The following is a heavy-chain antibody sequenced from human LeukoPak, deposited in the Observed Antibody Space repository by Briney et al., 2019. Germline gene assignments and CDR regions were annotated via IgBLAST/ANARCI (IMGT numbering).Heavy chain of an antibody. V-gene: IGHV3-49*04. CDR1: GFTFGDYA. D-gene: IGHD1-26*01. Sequence: GESLRLSCTASGFTFGDYAMSWVRQAPGKGLEWVGSIRSKAYGGTTEYAASVKGRFTISRDDSKSIAYLQMNSLKTEDTAVYYCTRGLVGVDYYYYYYYMDVWGKGTTVTVSS. CDR3: TRGLVGVDYYYYYYYMDV. J-gene: IGHJ6*03. CDR2: IRSKAYGGTT.